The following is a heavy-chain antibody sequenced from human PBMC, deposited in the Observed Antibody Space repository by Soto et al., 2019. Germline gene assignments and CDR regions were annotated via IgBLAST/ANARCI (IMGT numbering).Heavy chain of an antibody. J-gene: IGHJ4*02. Sequence: QVQLVQSGAEVKKPGSSVKVSCKASGGTFSSLAISWVRQAPGQGLEWMGGLVPVFGTANYAQKFQDRVTITADKSTSTSYMELSSLRSEDTAVYYCARSPEVFDYWGQGTLVTVSS. D-gene: IGHD6-19*01. CDR1: GGTFSSLA. CDR2: LVPVFGTA. CDR3: ARSPEVFDY. V-gene: IGHV1-69*06.